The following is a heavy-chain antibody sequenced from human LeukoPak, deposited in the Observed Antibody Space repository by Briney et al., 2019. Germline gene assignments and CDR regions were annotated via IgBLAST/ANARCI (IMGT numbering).Heavy chain of an antibody. J-gene: IGHJ4*02. CDR1: GFTFSNYW. CDR2: ISSDGSDK. Sequence: GGSLRLSCAASGFTFSNYWMSWVRQAPGKGLDWVALISSDGSDKKYADSVKGRFTISRDNSKNTLYLQMHSLRVEDTAVYYCARDYPADYWGQGTLVTVSS. V-gene: IGHV3-30-3*01. CDR3: ARDYPADY.